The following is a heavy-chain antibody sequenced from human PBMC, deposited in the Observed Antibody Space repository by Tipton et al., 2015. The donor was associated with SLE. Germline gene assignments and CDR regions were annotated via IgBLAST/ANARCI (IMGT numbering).Heavy chain of an antibody. CDR1: GYSISSGYY. V-gene: IGHV4-38-2*01. CDR3: ATRGYSYGYYWYFDL. Sequence: GLVKPSETLSLTCAVSGYSISSGYYWGWIRQPPGKGLEWIGSIYHSGSTYYNPSLKSRVTISVDTSKNQFSLKLSSVTAADTAVYYCATRGYSYGYYWYFDLWGRGTLVTVSS. J-gene: IGHJ2*01. CDR2: IYHSGST. D-gene: IGHD5-18*01.